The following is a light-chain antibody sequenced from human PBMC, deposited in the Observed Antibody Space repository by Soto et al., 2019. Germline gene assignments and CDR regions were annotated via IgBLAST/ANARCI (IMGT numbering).Light chain of an antibody. Sequence: DIVMTQSPDSLAVSLGERATINCKSSQSVLYSSNNKDYLAWYQQKPGQPPKLLIYWASTRESGVPDRFSGSGSGTDFTLTISSLRAEDVAVYYCHQYYSTPHTFGQGTKLEIK. CDR2: WAS. V-gene: IGKV4-1*01. CDR3: HQYYSTPHT. CDR1: QSVLYSSNNKDY. J-gene: IGKJ2*01.